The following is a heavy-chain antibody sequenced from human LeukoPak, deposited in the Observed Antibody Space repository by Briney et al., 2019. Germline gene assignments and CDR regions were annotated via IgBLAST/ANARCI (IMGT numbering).Heavy chain of an antibody. Sequence: GGSLRLSCAASGFTFSNYGMHWVRKAPGKGLEWVAVISFDGSYKYYADSVKGRFTISRDNSKNTLYLQMNSLRAEDTAVYYCAKDRVAAAGYYFEYWGQGTLVTVSS. CDR1: GFTFSNYG. CDR3: AKDRVAAAGYYFEY. CDR2: ISFDGSYK. J-gene: IGHJ4*02. D-gene: IGHD6-13*01. V-gene: IGHV3-30*18.